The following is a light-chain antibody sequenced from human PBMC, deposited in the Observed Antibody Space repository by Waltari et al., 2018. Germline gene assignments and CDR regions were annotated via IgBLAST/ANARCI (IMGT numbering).Light chain of an antibody. Sequence: IVLTQSPGTLSLSPGGRATLSCRASQNIGHYLAWYQQKPGQAPRLLIYASSTRAAGIPDRFSGSGSGADFSLTITRLEPDDFAVYYCQHHFRLPATFGQGPRW. J-gene: IGKJ1*01. CDR3: QHHFRLPAT. CDR2: ASS. V-gene: IGKV3-20*01. CDR1: QNIGHY.